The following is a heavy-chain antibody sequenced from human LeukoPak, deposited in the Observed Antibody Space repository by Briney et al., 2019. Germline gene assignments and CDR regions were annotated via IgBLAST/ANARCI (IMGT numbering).Heavy chain of an antibody. J-gene: IGHJ4*02. Sequence: GASVKVSCKASGYTFTSYGISWVRQAPGQGLEWMGWISAYNGNTNYAQKLQGRVTMTTDTSTSTAYMELRSLRSDDTAVYYCARDDLGTYYYDSSGYLDYWSKGTLVTVSS. D-gene: IGHD3-22*01. CDR3: ARDDLGTYYYDSSGYLDY. CDR2: ISAYNGNT. CDR1: GYTFTSYG. V-gene: IGHV1-18*01.